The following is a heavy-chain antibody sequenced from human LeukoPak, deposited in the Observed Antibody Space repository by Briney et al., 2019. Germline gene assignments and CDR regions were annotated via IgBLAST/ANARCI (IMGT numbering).Heavy chain of an antibody. CDR1: GFTFSSYG. CDR2: MWYDGSNK. D-gene: IGHD2-2*01. V-gene: IGHV3-33*01. CDR3: ARDPRCSSTSCYGVDYFDY. Sequence: PGRSLRLSCAASGFTFSSYGMHWVRQAPGKGLEWVAVMWYDGSNKYYADSVKGRFTISRDNSKNTLYLQMNSLRAEDTAVYYCARDPRCSSTSCYGVDYFDYWGQGTLVTVSS. J-gene: IGHJ4*02.